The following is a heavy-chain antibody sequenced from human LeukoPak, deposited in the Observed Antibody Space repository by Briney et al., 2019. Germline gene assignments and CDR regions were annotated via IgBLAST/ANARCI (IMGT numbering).Heavy chain of an antibody. CDR1: GFTFSSYA. CDR3: AKDPMSVVVITTPDY. V-gene: IGHV3-23*01. D-gene: IGHD3-22*01. CDR2: ISGSGGST. J-gene: IGHJ4*02. Sequence: KPGRSLRLSCAASGFTFSSYAMSWVRQAPGKGLEWVSAISGSGGSTYYADSVKGRFTISRDNSKNTLYLQMNSLRAEDMAVYYCAKDPMSVVVITTPDYWGQGTLVTVSS.